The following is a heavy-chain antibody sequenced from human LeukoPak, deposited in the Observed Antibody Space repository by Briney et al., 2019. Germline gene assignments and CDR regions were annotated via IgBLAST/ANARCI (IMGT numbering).Heavy chain of an antibody. CDR2: IYYSGST. J-gene: IGHJ1*01. Sequence: PSETLSLTCTVSGGSISSYYWSWIRQPPGKGLEWIGYIYYSGSTNYNPSLKSRVTISVDTSKNQFSLKLSSVTAADTAVYYCASSGPIVGAEYFQHWGQGTLVTVSS. V-gene: IGHV4-59*08. D-gene: IGHD1-26*01. CDR1: GGSISSYY. CDR3: ASSGPIVGAEYFQH.